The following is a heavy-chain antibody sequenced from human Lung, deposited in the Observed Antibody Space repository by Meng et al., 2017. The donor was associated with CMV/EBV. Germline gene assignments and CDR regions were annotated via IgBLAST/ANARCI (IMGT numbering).Heavy chain of an antibody. CDR2: IKQDGSEI. CDR1: GFTFSSYW. Sequence: GGPXRLXXAASGFTFSSYWMSWVRQAPGKGLEWVANIKQDGSEIYFVDSMKGRFTISRDNAKNSLYLQMNSLRAEDTAVYYCARGEWQQLVEYFFDYWGQGTLVTVSS. CDR3: ARGEWQQLVEYFFDY. J-gene: IGHJ4*02. V-gene: IGHV3-7*01. D-gene: IGHD6-13*01.